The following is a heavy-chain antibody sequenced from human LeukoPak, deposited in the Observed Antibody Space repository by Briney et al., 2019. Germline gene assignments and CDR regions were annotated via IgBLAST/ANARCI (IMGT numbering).Heavy chain of an antibody. V-gene: IGHV1-69*05. J-gene: IGHJ5*02. CDR3: ARVGTDDYGDFSEENAPLNWFDP. Sequence: ASVEVSCKASGGTFSSYAISWVRQAPGQGPEWMGRIIPIFGTANYAQKFQGRVTITTDESTSTAYMELSSLRSEDTAVYYCARVGTDDYGDFSEENAPLNWFDPWVQGTLVTVSS. CDR2: IIPIFGTA. CDR1: GGTFSSYA. D-gene: IGHD4-17*01.